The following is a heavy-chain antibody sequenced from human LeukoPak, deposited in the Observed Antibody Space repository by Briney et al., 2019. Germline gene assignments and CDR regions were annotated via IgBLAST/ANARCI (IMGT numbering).Heavy chain of an antibody. V-gene: IGHV3-64*01. CDR1: GFTFSSYA. CDR3: ARDVVVVVATDSNFDY. J-gene: IGHJ4*02. Sequence: TGGSLRLSCAASGFTFSSYAMHWVRQAPGKGLECVSAISSNGGSTYYANSVKGRFTISRDNSKNTLYLQMGSLRAEDMAVYYCARDVVVVVATDSNFDYWGQGTLVTVSS. D-gene: IGHD2-15*01. CDR2: ISSNGGST.